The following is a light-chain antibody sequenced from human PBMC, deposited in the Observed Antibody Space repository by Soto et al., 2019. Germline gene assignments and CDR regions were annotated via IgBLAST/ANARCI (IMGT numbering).Light chain of an antibody. CDR1: QGIRSA. CDR2: AAS. Sequence: AIQVTQSPSSLSASVGDRVTLTCRTSQGIRSALGWYQQKPGKVPKILIYAASTLQSGVPSRFRGSGSGRDFTLTISRLQPEDFETYYCLLDYSYFWAFGQGTKVDIK. J-gene: IGKJ1*01. CDR3: LLDYSYFWA. V-gene: IGKV1-6*01.